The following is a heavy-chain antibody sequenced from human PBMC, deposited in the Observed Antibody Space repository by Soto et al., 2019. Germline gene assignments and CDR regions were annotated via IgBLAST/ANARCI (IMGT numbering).Heavy chain of an antibody. CDR2: SYYSGST. Sequence: QVQLQESGPGLVKPSETLSLTCTVSGGSISSYYWSWIRQPPGKGLGWIGYSYYSGSTNYNPYLQSRVTVSVDTSKNHLSLKLRSVTAADTAAYYGPKPPGWFLYWFYPSGQGSLVTVSS. J-gene: IGHJ5*02. D-gene: IGHD6-19*01. CDR1: GGSISSYY. CDR3: PKPPGWFLYWFYP. V-gene: IGHV4-59*08.